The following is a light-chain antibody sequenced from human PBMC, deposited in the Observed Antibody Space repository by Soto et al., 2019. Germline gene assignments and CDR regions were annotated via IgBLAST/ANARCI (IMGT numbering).Light chain of an antibody. CDR2: DAS. J-gene: IGKJ4*01. CDR3: WQRGNGPLT. CDR1: QSVSSY. V-gene: IGKV3-11*01. Sequence: EIVLTQSPATLSLSPGERATLSCRASQSVSSYLAWYQQKPGQAPRLLIYDASNRATGIPARFSGSGSGTVSTLTIRLLEPEDVAVYCGWQRGNGPLTFGGGTKVEIK.